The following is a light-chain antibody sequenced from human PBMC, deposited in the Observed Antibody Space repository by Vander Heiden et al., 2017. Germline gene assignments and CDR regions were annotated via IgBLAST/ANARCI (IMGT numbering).Light chain of an antibody. CDR3: QASDSSGVV. CDR1: QKDKKY. Sequence: SSELTQPPSMSVSPGQTSVITCAGGQKDKKYASWYLQKAGQSPGLVIYRDSQRPSGIPERCSGSNSGNIATLTISETQSLDEGDYYCQASDSSGVVFGGGTTLTVL. CDR2: RDS. V-gene: IGLV3-1*01. J-gene: IGLJ2*01.